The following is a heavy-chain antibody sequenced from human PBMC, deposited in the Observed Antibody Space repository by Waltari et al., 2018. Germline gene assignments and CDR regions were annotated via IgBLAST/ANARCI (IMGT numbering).Heavy chain of an antibody. D-gene: IGHD3-3*01. CDR2: INGDGSTK. J-gene: IGHJ4*02. CDR3: ARGADL. V-gene: IGHV3-74*01. CDR1: GFTLSGTW. Sequence: EVQLVESGGGLVQPGGSLRLSCAASGFTLSGTWLRWVRQGGGKGLVCVSSINGDGSTKNYADSVKGRFTNSRDTAKNTLYLQMNSLRAEDTAVYYCARGADLRGQGILVTVSS.